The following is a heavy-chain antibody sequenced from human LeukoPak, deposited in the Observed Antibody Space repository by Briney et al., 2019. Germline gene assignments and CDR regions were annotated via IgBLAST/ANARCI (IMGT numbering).Heavy chain of an antibody. J-gene: IGHJ4*02. CDR1: GFTFSSYA. Sequence: GGSLRLSCAASGFTFSSYAMSWVRQAPGKGLEWVSAISGSGGSTYYADSVKGRLTISRDNSKNTLYLQMNSLRAEDTAVYYCAKDTHIVVVTASTFDYWGQGTLVTVSS. CDR3: AKDTHIVVVTASTFDY. D-gene: IGHD2-21*02. CDR2: ISGSGGST. V-gene: IGHV3-23*01.